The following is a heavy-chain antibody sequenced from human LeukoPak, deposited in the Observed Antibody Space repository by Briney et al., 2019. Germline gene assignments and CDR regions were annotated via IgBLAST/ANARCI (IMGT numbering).Heavy chain of an antibody. CDR3: ARSWALGNFDY. Sequence: GGSLRLSCAASGFTVSSNYMSWVRQAPGKGLEWVSVIYTGGSTYCVDSVKGRFTISRDNSKNTLYLQMNSLRAEDTAVYYCARSWALGNFDYWGQGTLVTVSS. CDR2: IYTGGST. J-gene: IGHJ4*02. D-gene: IGHD7-27*01. CDR1: GFTVSSNY. V-gene: IGHV3-53*01.